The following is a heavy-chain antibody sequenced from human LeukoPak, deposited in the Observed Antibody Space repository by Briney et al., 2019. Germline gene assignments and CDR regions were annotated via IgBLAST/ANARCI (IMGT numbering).Heavy chain of an antibody. CDR3: ARGLGIAAVISGFDP. Sequence: ASETLSLTCAVSGYSISSAYYCCCIRQPPGKGLEWIGSIYHSGSTYYNPSLKSRVTISVDTSKNQFSLKLSSVTAADTAVYYCARGLGIAAVISGFDPWGQGTLVTVSS. CDR2: IYHSGST. CDR1: GYSISSAYY. J-gene: IGHJ5*02. D-gene: IGHD6-13*01. V-gene: IGHV4-38-2*01.